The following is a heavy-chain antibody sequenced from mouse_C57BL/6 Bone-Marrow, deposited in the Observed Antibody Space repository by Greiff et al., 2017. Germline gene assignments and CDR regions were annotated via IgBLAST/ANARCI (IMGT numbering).Heavy chain of an antibody. J-gene: IGHJ3*01. CDR1: GYTFTSYW. Sequence: VQLQQSGTVLARPGASVKMSCKTSGYTFTSYWMHWVKQRPGQGLEWIGAIYPGNSVTSYNQKFKGKAKLTAVTSASTAYMALSSLKNEDSAVYYCTKDYYGSSPAWFAYWGQGTLVTVSA. CDR2: IYPGNSVT. CDR3: TKDYYGSSPAWFAY. V-gene: IGHV1-5*01. D-gene: IGHD1-1*01.